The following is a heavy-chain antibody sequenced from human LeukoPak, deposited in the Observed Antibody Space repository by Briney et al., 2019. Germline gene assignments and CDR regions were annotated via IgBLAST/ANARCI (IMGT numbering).Heavy chain of an antibody. Sequence: PGGSLRLSCAASGFTFSNYGMHWVRQAPGKGLEWVAVISYDGSNKYYADSVKGRFTISRDISKNTLYPQMNSLRVEDTAVYYCAKDIPDYYESSGYSPYWGQGTLVTVSS. CDR2: ISYDGSNK. D-gene: IGHD3-22*01. V-gene: IGHV3-30*18. CDR3: AKDIPDYYESSGYSPY. J-gene: IGHJ4*02. CDR1: GFTFSNYG.